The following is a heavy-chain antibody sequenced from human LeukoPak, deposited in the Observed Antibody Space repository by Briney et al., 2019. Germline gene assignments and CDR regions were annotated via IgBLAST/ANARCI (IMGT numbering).Heavy chain of an antibody. CDR3: ARLSYDSSGSHDY. CDR2: IYPGDSDT. V-gene: IGHV5-51*01. Sequence: GESLKISCKGSGYSFTNYWIGWVRQMPGTGLEWMGIIYPGDSDTRYSPSFQGQVTISADKSISTAYLQWSSLKASDTAMYYCARLSYDSSGSHDYWDQGTLVTVSS. D-gene: IGHD3-22*01. CDR1: GYSFTNYW. J-gene: IGHJ4*02.